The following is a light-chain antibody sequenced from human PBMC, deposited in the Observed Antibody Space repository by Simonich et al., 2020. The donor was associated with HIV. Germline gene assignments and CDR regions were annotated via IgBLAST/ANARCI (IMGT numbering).Light chain of an antibody. CDR2: EIF. CDR3: MQSIQVPHT. V-gene: IGKV2D-29*02. CDR1: RSLLYSDGKTY. Sequence: EIVMTQTPLSLSVTPGQPASISCKSSRSLLYSDGKTYLYWYLQKPGQSPQPLIYEIFNRFSGVPDRFSGSGSGTDFTLKISRVEAEDVGVYYCMQSIQVPHTFGGGTKVEIK. J-gene: IGKJ4*01.